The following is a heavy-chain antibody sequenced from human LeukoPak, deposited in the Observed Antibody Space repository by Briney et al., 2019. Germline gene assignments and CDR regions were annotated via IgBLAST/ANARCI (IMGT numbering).Heavy chain of an antibody. V-gene: IGHV3-43*02. CDR2: ISADGGST. J-gene: IGHJ4*02. Sequence: GGSLRLSCVAYGLNFDDSAMHWVRQAPGKGLEWVSLISADGGSTFSAYSVKGRFSISRDNSKNSLYLKMNSLRSEDTAMYYCAKESGKFDYWGQGTLVAVSS. CDR1: GLNFDDSA. CDR3: AKESGKFDY.